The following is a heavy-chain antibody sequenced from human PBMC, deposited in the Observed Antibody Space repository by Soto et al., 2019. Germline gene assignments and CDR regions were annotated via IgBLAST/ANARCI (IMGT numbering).Heavy chain of an antibody. CDR1: GYTFTSYA. CDR3: ARGKRYYYDSSGYYCDY. D-gene: IGHD3-22*01. Sequence: QVQLVQSGAEVKKPGASVKVSCKASGYTFTSYAMHWVRQAPGQRLEWMGWINAGNGNTKYSQKFQGRVTITRDTSXSXXYMELSSLRSEETAVYYCARGKRYYYDSSGYYCDYWGQGTLVTVSS. V-gene: IGHV1-3*01. CDR2: INAGNGNT. J-gene: IGHJ4*02.